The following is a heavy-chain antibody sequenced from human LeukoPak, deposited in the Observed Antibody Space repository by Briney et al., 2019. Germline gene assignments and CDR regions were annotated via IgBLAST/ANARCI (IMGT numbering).Heavy chain of an antibody. Sequence: PGGSLRLSCAASGFSFSSYAMSWVRQAPGKGLEWVSAIRGSGGSTYYADSVKGRFTISRDNSKNTLYLQMNSLRAEDTAVYYCAKDRILSYDFWSGYYRALDYWGQGTLVTVSS. CDR1: GFSFSSYA. CDR3: AKDRILSYDFWSGYYRALDY. V-gene: IGHV3-23*01. J-gene: IGHJ4*02. D-gene: IGHD3-3*01. CDR2: IRGSGGST.